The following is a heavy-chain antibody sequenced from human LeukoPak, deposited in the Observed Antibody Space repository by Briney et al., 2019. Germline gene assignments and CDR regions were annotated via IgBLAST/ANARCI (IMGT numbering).Heavy chain of an antibody. CDR1: GFTFSSYS. CDR2: ISSSSSTI. V-gene: IGHV3-48*01. D-gene: IGHD2-21*02. Sequence: PGGSLRLSCAASGFTFSSYSMSWVRPAPGKGLEWVSYISSSSSTIYYADSVKGRFTISRDNAKNSLHLQMNSLRAEDTAAYYCARLLAVTPYYYYYMDVWGKGTTVTVSS. CDR3: ARLLAVTPYYYYYMDV. J-gene: IGHJ6*03.